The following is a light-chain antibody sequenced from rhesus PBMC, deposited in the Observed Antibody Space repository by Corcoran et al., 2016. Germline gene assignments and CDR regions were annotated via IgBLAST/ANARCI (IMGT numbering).Light chain of an antibody. CDR2: EVS. Sequence: DIMMTQTPLSLPVTPGEPASISCRSSQSLLDSEDGNTYLDWYLQKPGQSPQILFYEVSNRASGVPDRVNGSGSETDFTLKISRGEAEDVGLYYCMQVLEFPLTFGGGTKVEIK. V-gene: IGKV2-104*02. CDR3: MQVLEFPLT. J-gene: IGKJ4*01. CDR1: QSLLDSEDGNTY.